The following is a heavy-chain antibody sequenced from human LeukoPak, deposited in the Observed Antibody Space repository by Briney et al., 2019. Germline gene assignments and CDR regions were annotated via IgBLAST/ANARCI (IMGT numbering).Heavy chain of an antibody. CDR2: ISYDGSNK. CDR3: ANTVSNYGGAFDI. J-gene: IGHJ3*02. D-gene: IGHD4-23*01. CDR1: GFTFSSYG. Sequence: GRSLRLSCAASGFTFSSYGMHWVRQAPGKGLEWVAVISYDGSNKYYADSVKGRFTISRDNSKNTLYLQMNSLRAEDTAVYYCANTVSNYGGAFDIWGQGTMDTVSS. V-gene: IGHV3-30*18.